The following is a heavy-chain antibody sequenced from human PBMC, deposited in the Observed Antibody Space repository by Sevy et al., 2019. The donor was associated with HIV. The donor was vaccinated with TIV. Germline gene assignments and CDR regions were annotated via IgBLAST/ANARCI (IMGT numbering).Heavy chain of an antibody. Sequence: GGFLRLSCAVSGFSFSHYAFHWVRQAPGKGLEWVSLISYDGTYKYYADSVKGRFTISRDNSKNTLYLQMNSLRGNDTAVYYCARVAVSYCTNDCYHRFDYWGPGALVTVSS. CDR1: GFSFSHYA. CDR2: ISYDGTYK. V-gene: IGHV3-30-3*01. D-gene: IGHD2-8*01. CDR3: ARVAVSYCTNDCYHRFDY. J-gene: IGHJ4*02.